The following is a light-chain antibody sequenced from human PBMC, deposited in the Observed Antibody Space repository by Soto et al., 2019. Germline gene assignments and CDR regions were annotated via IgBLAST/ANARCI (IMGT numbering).Light chain of an antibody. J-gene: IGKJ4*01. CDR3: QQYDNLPLT. Sequence: DIQMTQSPSSLSASVGDRVTITCRASQGIRSDLGWYQQKPGKAPKLLIYDASDLETGVPSRFSGSGSGTDFTFTINSLQPEDIATYYCQQYDNLPLTFGGGTKVDIK. CDR1: QGIRSD. CDR2: DAS. V-gene: IGKV1-33*01.